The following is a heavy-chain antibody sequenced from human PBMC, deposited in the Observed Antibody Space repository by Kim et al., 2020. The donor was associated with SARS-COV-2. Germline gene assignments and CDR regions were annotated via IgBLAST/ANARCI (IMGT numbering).Heavy chain of an antibody. CDR2: ISYDGSNK. Sequence: GGSLRLSCAASGFTFSSYSMHWVRQAPGKGLEWVAGISYDGSNKYYADSVKGRFTISRDNAKSTLYLQMNSLRAEDTAVYYCARDLNCSSTSCDIGFDFWGQGTLLTVSS. CDR3: ARDLNCSSTSCDIGFDF. CDR1: GFTFSSYS. V-gene: IGHV3-30*04. D-gene: IGHD2-2*01. J-gene: IGHJ4*02.